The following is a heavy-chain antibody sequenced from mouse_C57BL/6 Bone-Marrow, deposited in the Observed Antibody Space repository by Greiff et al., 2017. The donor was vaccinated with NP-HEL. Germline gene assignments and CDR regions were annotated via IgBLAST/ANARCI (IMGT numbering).Heavy chain of an antibody. CDR2: IYPGSGGT. CDR3: ARSVWLLPHWYFDV. V-gene: IGHV1-54*01. D-gene: IGHD2-3*01. J-gene: IGHJ1*03. CDR1: GYAFTNYL. Sequence: VQGVESGAVLVRPGTSVKVSCKASGYAFTNYLIEWVKQRPGQGLEWIGVIYPGSGGTNYNEKFKGKATRTTDKSSSTAYMQLSSLTSEDSAVYFCARSVWLLPHWYFDVWGTGTTVTVSS.